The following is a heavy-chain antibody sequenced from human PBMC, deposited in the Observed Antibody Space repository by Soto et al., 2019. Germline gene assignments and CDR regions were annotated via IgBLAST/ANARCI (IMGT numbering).Heavy chain of an antibody. J-gene: IGHJ4*02. CDR3: ARAPPPIYGDYIYFDY. D-gene: IGHD4-17*01. V-gene: IGHV3-21*01. CDR2: ISSSSSYI. CDR1: GFTFSSYS. Sequence: GGSLRLSCAASGFTFSSYSMNWVRQAPGKGLEWVSSISSSSSYIYYADSVKGRFTISRDNAKNSLYLQMNSLRAEDTAVYYCARAPPPIYGDYIYFDYWGQGALVTVSS.